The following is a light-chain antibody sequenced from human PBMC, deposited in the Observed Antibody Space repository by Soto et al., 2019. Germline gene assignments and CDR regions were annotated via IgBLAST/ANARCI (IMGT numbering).Light chain of an antibody. CDR1: NIGSKR. Sequence: SYELTQPPSVSVAPETTARLTCGRDNIGSKRVHWYRQKPGQAPVLVIYYDSDRPSGIPERFSGSNSGNTATLTSNRVEAGDEADYYCQVWDITTDHYVFGTGTKVTVL. V-gene: IGLV3-21*04. J-gene: IGLJ1*01. CDR3: QVWDITTDHYV. CDR2: YDS.